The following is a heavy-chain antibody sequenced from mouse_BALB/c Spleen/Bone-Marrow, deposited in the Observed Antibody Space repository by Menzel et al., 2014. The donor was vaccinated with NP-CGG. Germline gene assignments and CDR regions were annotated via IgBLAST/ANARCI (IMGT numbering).Heavy chain of an antibody. Sequence: DVQLQESGPSLVKPSQPLSLTCSVTGDSITSDYWNWIRKFPGNKLEYMGYISYSGSTYYNPSLESRISITRDTSKNXYYLQLNSVTTEDTATFYCARGGGTGFDYWGQGTTLTVSS. D-gene: IGHD3-3*01. J-gene: IGHJ2*01. V-gene: IGHV3-8*02. CDR2: ISYSGST. CDR1: GDSITSDY. CDR3: ARGGGTGFDY.